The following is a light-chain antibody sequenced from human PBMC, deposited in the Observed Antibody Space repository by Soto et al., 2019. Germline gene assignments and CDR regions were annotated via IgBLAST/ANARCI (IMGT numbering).Light chain of an antibody. J-gene: IGLJ3*02. CDR2: ANN. CDR1: SSNIGAGYD. Sequence: QSALTQPPSVSGAPGQRVTISCTGTSSNIGAGYDVHWYQQLPGAAPKLLIYANNNRPSGVPDRFSGSKSGTSASLAITGLQADDEADYYCQSSDNSLSVSDFVFGGGTKVTVL. CDR3: QSSDNSLSVSDFV. V-gene: IGLV1-40*01.